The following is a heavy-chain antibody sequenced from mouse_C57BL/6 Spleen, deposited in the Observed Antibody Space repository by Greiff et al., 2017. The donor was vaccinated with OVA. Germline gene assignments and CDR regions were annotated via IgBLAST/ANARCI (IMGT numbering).Heavy chain of an antibody. CDR1: GYSFTSYY. J-gene: IGHJ1*03. D-gene: IGHD1-1*01. CDR3: ARETVVDPWYFDV. Sequence: QVHVKQSGPELVKPGASVKISCKASGYSFTSYYIHWVKQRPGQGLEWIGWIYPGSGNTKYNEKFKGKATLTADTSSSTAYMQLSSLTSEDSAVYYCARETVVDPWYFDVWGTGTTVTVSS. CDR2: IYPGSGNT. V-gene: IGHV1-66*01.